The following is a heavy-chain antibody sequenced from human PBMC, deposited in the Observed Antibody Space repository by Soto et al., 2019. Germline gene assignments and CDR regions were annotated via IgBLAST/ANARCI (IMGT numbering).Heavy chain of an antibody. J-gene: IGHJ4*02. CDR2: IYYSGST. Sequence: QVQLQESGPGLVKPSQTLSLTCTVSGGSISSGDYYWRWIRQPPGKGLEWIGYIYYSGSTYYNPSLMSRVTISVDPSKNQFSLKLSSVTAADTAVYYCARDHDGAFDYWGQGTLVTVSS. V-gene: IGHV4-30-4*01. D-gene: IGHD1-1*01. CDR3: ARDHDGAFDY. CDR1: GGSISSGDYY.